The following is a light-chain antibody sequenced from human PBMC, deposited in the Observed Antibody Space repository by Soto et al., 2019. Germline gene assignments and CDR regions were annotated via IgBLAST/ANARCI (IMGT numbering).Light chain of an antibody. CDR1: QSVSSY. V-gene: IGKV3D-15*01. J-gene: IGKJ1*01. CDR3: QQYNNWPRT. CDR2: GAS. Sequence: EIALTQSPATLSLCPLEIARVSFMASQSVSSYLAWYQQKPGQAPRLVIYGASSRATGIPDRFSGSGSGTEFTLTISSLQSEDFAVYYCQQYNNWPRTFGQGTKVDIK.